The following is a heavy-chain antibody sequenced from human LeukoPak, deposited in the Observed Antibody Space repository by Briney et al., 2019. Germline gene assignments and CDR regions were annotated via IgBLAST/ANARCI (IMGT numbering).Heavy chain of an antibody. CDR1: GGSISGYY. J-gene: IGHJ6*02. V-gene: IGHV4-59*08. Sequence: SETLSLTCSVSGGSISGYYWNWIRQPPGKGLEWIGFVSYTGSTNYNPSLKSRVTMSVDTSKSQFSLILRSVTAADTAVYYCAKRPSGYGMDVWGQGTTVTVSS. CDR3: AKRPSGYGMDV. CDR2: VSYTGST.